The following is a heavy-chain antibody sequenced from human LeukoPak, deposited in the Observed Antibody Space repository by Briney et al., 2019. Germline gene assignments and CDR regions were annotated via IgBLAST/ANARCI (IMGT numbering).Heavy chain of an antibody. J-gene: IGHJ4*02. D-gene: IGHD3-16*02. CDR3: ARADLSPTYDYVWGSYRYGYFDY. CDR2: ISRNRGGT. Sequence: GASVKVSCKASGYTFTGYYMYWVRQAPGQGLEWMGWISRNRGGTNYAQKFQGRVTMTRDTSISTVYMELSSLRSDDTAVYYCARADLSPTYDYVWGSYRYGYFDYWGQGTLVTVPS. CDR1: GYTFTGYY. V-gene: IGHV1-2*02.